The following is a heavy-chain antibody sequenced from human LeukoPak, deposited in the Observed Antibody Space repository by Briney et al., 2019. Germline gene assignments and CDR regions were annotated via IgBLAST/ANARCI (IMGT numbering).Heavy chain of an antibody. CDR1: GGSISVSSYY. Sequence: SETLSLTCTVSGGSISVSSYYWGWIRQPPGKGLEWIASIYYSGSTYYNPSLKSRVTISVDTSKNQFSLKLSSVTAADTAVYYCARVGRYCSGGSCYSSAFDIWGQGTMVTVSS. J-gene: IGHJ3*02. V-gene: IGHV4-39*07. D-gene: IGHD2-15*01. CDR3: ARVGRYCSGGSCYSSAFDI. CDR2: IYYSGST.